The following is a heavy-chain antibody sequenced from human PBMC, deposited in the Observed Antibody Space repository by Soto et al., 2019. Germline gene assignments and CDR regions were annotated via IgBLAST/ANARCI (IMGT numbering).Heavy chain of an antibody. J-gene: IGHJ5*02. CDR3: ASGHHSSSWYSFDP. V-gene: IGHV4-34*01. Sequence: SETLSLTCAVYGGSFSGYYWSWIRQPPGKGLEWIGEINHSGSTNYNPSLKSRVTISVDTSKNQFSLKLSSVTAADTAVYYCASGHHSSSWYSFDPWGQGTLVTVSS. CDR2: INHSGST. D-gene: IGHD6-13*01. CDR1: GGSFSGYY.